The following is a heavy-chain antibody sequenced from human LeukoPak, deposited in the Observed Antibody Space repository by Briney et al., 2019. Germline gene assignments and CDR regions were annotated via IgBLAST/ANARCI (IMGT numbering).Heavy chain of an antibody. CDR1: GFTFSNYA. V-gene: IGHV3-23*01. CDR2: ISGSGGST. Sequence: GGSLRLSCAASGFTFSNYAMSWVRQAPGKGLEWVSAISGSGGSTYYADSVKGRFTISRDNSKNTLYLQMNSLRAEDTAVYYCAKSPRSTANYYYYYYMDVWGKGTTVTVSS. J-gene: IGHJ6*03. D-gene: IGHD4-11*01. CDR3: AKSPRSTANYYYYYYMDV.